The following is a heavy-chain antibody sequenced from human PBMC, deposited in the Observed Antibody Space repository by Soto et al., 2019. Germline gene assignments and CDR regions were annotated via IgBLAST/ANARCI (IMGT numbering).Heavy chain of an antibody. J-gene: IGHJ4*02. Sequence: GGSLRLSCAASGFTFNIYAMTWVRQAPGKGLEWVTAISRYGDITYYADSVEGRFSISRDNSKNTLYLQMNSLRAEDTAVYYCAKDRYLDHDSRGYLFDNWGQGTLVTVSS. CDR2: ISRYGDIT. D-gene: IGHD3-22*01. CDR1: GFTFNIYA. V-gene: IGHV3-23*01. CDR3: AKDRYLDHDSRGYLFDN.